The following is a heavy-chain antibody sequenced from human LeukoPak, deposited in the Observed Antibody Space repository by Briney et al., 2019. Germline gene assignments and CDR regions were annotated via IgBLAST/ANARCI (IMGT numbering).Heavy chain of an antibody. CDR3: ARRSGYYPHYYYYYYMDV. CDR2: INHSGST. Sequence: SETLSLTCAVYGGPFSGYYWSWIRQPPGKGLEWIGEINHSGSTNYNPSLKSRVTISVDTSKNQFSLKLSSVTAADTAVYYCARRSGYYPHYYYYYYMDVWGKGTTVTVSS. D-gene: IGHD3-22*01. V-gene: IGHV4-34*01. CDR1: GGPFSGYY. J-gene: IGHJ6*03.